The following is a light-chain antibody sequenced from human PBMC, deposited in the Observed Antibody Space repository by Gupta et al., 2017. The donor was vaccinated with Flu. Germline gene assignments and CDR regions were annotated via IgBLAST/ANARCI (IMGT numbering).Light chain of an antibody. J-gene: IGLJ2*01. V-gene: IGLV3-25*03. CDR2: KDT. CDR3: QAADTTDTS. Sequence: SYELIQPPSVSLSPGQTARITCSGDVLSKQYAYWYQQKSGQAPVLLIYKDTERPSGIPERFSGSSSGTTVTLTIRGVQPEDEADFYCQAADTTDTSFGGGTKLTVL. CDR1: VLSKQY.